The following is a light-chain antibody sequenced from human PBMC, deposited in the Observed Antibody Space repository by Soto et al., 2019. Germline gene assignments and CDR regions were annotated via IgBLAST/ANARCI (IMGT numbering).Light chain of an antibody. CDR1: SSDVGGYNY. J-gene: IGLJ1*01. V-gene: IGLV2-14*01. CDR3: SSYRNIGTLF. Sequence: QSALTQPASVSGSPGQSITISCTGTSSDVGGYNYVSWYQQHPVKAPKVMIYEVSNRPSGVSNRFSGSKSGNAASLTISGLQAEDEAEYSCSSYRNIGTLFFGTGTNLTVL. CDR2: EVS.